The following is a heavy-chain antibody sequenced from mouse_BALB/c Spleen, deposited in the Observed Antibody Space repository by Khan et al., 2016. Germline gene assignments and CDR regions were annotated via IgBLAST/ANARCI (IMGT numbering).Heavy chain of an antibody. D-gene: IGHD3-3*01. CDR3: ASRRDGDYAMDY. J-gene: IGHJ4*01. CDR2: INPSTGYT. V-gene: IGHV1-7*01. CDR1: GYTFTSYW. Sequence: QVRLQQSGAELAKPGASVKMSCKASGYTFTSYWMHWVKQRPGQGLEWIGYINPSTGYTEYNQKFKDKATLTADKSSSTAYMQLSSLTSEDSAVYYCASRRDGDYAMDYWGQGTSVTVSS.